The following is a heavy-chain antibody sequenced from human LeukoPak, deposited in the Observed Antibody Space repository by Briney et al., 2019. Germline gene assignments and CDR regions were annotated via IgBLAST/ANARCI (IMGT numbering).Heavy chain of an antibody. CDR2: ISYDGGGT. D-gene: IGHD3-22*01. CDR1: GFTFSDYW. CDR3: AKSAYYDASGYYREYYFDY. J-gene: IGHJ4*02. Sequence: PGGSLRLSCGASGFTFSDYWMHWVRQTPGKGLVWVSRISYDGGGTNYADSVKGRFTVSRDKTKNTLYLQMNSLRAEDTAVHYCAKSAYYDASGYYREYYFDYWGQGTLVTVSS. V-gene: IGHV3-74*01.